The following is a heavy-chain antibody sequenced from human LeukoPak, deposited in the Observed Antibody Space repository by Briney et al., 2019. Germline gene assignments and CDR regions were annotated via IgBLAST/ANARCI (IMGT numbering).Heavy chain of an antibody. CDR1: GYSISSGYY. CDR2: IYHSGST. J-gene: IGHJ3*02. D-gene: IGHD5-18*01. V-gene: IGHV4-38-2*01. Sequence: SETLSLTCAVSGYSISSGYYWGWIRPPPRKGLEWIGSIYHSGSTYYNPSLKSRVTISVDTSNNQFSLKLSSVTAADTAVYYCARVYSYDALDIWVQGTMVTVSS. CDR3: ARVYSYDALDI.